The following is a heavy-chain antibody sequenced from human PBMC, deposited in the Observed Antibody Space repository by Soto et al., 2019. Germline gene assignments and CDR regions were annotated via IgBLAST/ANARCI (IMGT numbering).Heavy chain of an antibody. CDR2: ISGSGGST. CDR3: AKGLVPATATLGY. V-gene: IGHV3-23*01. Sequence: GGSLRLSCAASGFTFSSYAMSWVRQAPGKGLEWVSAISGSGGSTYYADSVKGRFTISRDNSKNTLYLQMNSLRAEDTAVCYCAKGLVPATATLGYWGQGTLVTVSS. CDR1: GFTFSSYA. D-gene: IGHD2-2*01. J-gene: IGHJ4*02.